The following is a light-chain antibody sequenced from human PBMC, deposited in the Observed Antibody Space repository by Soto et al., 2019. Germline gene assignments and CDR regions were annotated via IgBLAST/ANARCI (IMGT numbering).Light chain of an antibody. CDR1: QGISSY. CDR2: AAS. CDR3: KQYSSYSG. Sequence: VIWMTQSPSLLSASTVDIVTISCRMSQGISSYLAWYQQKPGKAPELLIYAASTLQSGVPSRFSGSGSETEFTLTISSLQPDDFATYYCKQYSSYSGFGQGTKGDIK. V-gene: IGKV1D-8*03. J-gene: IGKJ1*01.